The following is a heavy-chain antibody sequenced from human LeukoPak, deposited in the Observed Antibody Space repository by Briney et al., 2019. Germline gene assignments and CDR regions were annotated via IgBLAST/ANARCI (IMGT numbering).Heavy chain of an antibody. D-gene: IGHD6-13*01. CDR1: GFTFSSYS. V-gene: IGHV3-48*04. J-gene: IGHJ4*02. CDR3: ACPYRSRFDY. Sequence: GGSLRLSCAASGFTFSSYSMNWVRQAPGKGLEWVSYISSSSSTIYYADSVKGRSTISWDNAKKSLYLEMNTLRAEDTAIYYCACPYRSRFDYWGQGTLVTVSS. CDR2: ISSSSSTI.